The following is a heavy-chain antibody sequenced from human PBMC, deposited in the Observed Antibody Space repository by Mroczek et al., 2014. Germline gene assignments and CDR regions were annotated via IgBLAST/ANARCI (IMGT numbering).Heavy chain of an antibody. CDR2: INPNSGGT. J-gene: IGHJ6*02. CDR3: ARPLYYYGSGRHGMDV. D-gene: IGHD3-10*01. Sequence: QVQLVESGAEVKKPGASVKVSCKASGYTFTGYYMHWVRQAPGQGLEWMGWINPNSGGTNYAQKFQGRVTMTRDTSISTAYMELSRLRSDDTAVYYCARPLYYYGSGRHGMDVWGQGTTVTVSS. V-gene: IGHV1-2*02. CDR1: GYTFTGYY.